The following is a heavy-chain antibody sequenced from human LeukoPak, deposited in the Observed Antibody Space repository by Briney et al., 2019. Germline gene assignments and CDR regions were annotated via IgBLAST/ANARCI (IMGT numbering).Heavy chain of an antibody. CDR3: AKDGSGGLYTWGSHIAY. V-gene: IGHV3-30*18. Sequence: PGKSLRLSCAASGFIFSSYAMHWVRQAPGKGLEWVAVISDDGNSKTYEESVKGRFTISRDNSKNMLYLQMNSLRDEDTAVYYCAKDGSGGLYTWGSHIAYWGQGTLVTVSP. D-gene: IGHD3-10*01. CDR2: ISDDGNSK. J-gene: IGHJ4*02. CDR1: GFIFSSYA.